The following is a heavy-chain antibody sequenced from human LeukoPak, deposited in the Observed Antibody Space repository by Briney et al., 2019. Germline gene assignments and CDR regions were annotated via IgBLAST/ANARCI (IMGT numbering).Heavy chain of an antibody. CDR1: GYSFTSYW. J-gene: IGHJ6*02. Sequence: GASVKVSCKASGYSFTSYWIGWVRQMPGKGLEWMGIIYPGDSDTRYSPSFQGQVTISADKSISTAYLQWSSLKASDTAMYYCARQPATVTSRYYYYGMDVWGQGTTVTVSS. CDR2: IYPGDSDT. V-gene: IGHV5-51*01. D-gene: IGHD4-17*01. CDR3: ARQPATVTSRYYYYGMDV.